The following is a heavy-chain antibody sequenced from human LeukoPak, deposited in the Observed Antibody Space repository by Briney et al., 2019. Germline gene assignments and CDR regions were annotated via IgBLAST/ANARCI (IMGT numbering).Heavy chain of an antibody. Sequence: PGGSLRLSCAASGFTFSSYAMSWVRQAPGKGLEWVSAISGSGGSTYYADSVKGRFTISRDNSKNTLYLQMNSLRAEDTAVYYCAKAPGDYVWGSYRYNDYWGQGTLVTVSS. V-gene: IGHV3-23*01. CDR3: AKAPGDYVWGSYRYNDY. CDR1: GFTFSSYA. CDR2: ISGSGGST. D-gene: IGHD3-16*02. J-gene: IGHJ4*02.